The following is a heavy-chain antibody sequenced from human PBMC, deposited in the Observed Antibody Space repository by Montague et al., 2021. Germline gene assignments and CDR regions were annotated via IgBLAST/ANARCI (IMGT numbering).Heavy chain of an antibody. D-gene: IGHD7-27*01. J-gene: IGHJ4*01. CDR2: MRSSGSP. CDR3: GRDYWGSIDY. Sequence: SETLSLTCSVPGGSVNGYDWSWIRQPPGKGPEWIGYMRSSGSPNYNPPFKSRPAISIDRSRNQFSLELSFVTAADTAIYFCGRDYWGSIDYWGHGILVTVSS. V-gene: IGHV4-59*02. CDR1: GGSVNGYD.